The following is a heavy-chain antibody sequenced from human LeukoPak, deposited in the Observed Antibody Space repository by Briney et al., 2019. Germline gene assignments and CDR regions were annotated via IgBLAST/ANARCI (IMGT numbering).Heavy chain of an antibody. Sequence: ASVKVSCKASGGTFSSYAISWVRQAPGQGLEWMGGIIPIFGTANYAQKFQGRVTITADESTSTAYMELSSLRSEDTAVYYCARAGRITMVRGALGHWGQGTLVTVSS. D-gene: IGHD3-10*01. J-gene: IGHJ4*02. CDR1: GGTFSSYA. CDR3: ARAGRITMVRGALGH. CDR2: IIPIFGTA. V-gene: IGHV1-69*13.